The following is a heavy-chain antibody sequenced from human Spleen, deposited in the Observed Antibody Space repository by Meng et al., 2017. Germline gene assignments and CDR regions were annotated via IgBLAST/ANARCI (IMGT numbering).Heavy chain of an antibody. CDR2: IYYSGST. Sequence: QVQLQQWRAGLFKPSETLSLTCAVYGGSFSGYYWSWIRQPPGKGLEWIGYIYYSGSTNYNPSLKSRVTISVDTSKNQFSLKLSSLTAADTAVYYCSNFDYWGQGTLVTVSS. V-gene: IGHV4-34*11. CDR1: GGSFSGYY. CDR3: SNFDY. J-gene: IGHJ4*02.